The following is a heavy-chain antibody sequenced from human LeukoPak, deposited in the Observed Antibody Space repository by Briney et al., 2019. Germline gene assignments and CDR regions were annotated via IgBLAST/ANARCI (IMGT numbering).Heavy chain of an antibody. J-gene: IGHJ2*01. CDR2: ITNSGGI. Sequence: GGSLRLSCAASGFTFSSYAMSWVRQAPGKGLEWVSIITNSGGIFYADSVKGRFTISRDNSKNTLYLQMNSLRVEDMAVYYCAKDINWYFDLWGRGTLVTVSS. CDR1: GFTFSSYA. V-gene: IGHV3-23*01. CDR3: AKDINWYFDL.